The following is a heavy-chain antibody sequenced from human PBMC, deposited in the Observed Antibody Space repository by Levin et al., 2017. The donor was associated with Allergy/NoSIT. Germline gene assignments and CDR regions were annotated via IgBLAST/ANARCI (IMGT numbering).Heavy chain of an antibody. V-gene: IGHV1-69*01. CDR2: IIPIFGTA. Sequence: KISCKASGGTFSSYAISWVRQAPGQGLEWMGGIIPIFGTANYAQKFQGRVTITADESTSTAYMELSSLRSEDTAVYYCASITMVRGVIISYFDYWGQGTLVTVSS. CDR1: GGTFSSYA. D-gene: IGHD3-10*01. CDR3: ASITMVRGVIISYFDY. J-gene: IGHJ4*02.